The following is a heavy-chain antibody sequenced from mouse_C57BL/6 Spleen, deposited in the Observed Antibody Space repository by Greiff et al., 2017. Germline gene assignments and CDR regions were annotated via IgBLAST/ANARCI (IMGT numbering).Heavy chain of an antibody. J-gene: IGHJ4*01. CDR2: IDPNSGGT. Sequence: VQLQQPGAELVKPGASVKLSCKASGYTFTSYWMHWVKQRPGRGLEWIGRIDPNSGGTKYNEKFKSKATLTVDKPSSAAYMQLSSLTSEDSAVYYGARWITTGVAPYAMDYWGKGTSVTVSS. V-gene: IGHV1-72*01. D-gene: IGHD1-1*01. CDR3: ARWITTGVAPYAMDY. CDR1: GYTFTSYW.